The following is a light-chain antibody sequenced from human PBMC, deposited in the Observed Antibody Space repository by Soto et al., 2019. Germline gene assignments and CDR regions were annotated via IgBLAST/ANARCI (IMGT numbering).Light chain of an antibody. CDR1: QSVSSN. CDR2: GAS. Sequence: EIVMTQSPATLSVSPGESATLSCRASQSVSSNLAWYQQKPGQAPRLLIYGASTRATGIPARFSGSGSGTECTLTISSLQSEDFAVYYCQQYNNWHPLTCDSGTKVDIK. J-gene: IGKJ3*01. V-gene: IGKV3-15*01. CDR3: QQYNNWHPLT.